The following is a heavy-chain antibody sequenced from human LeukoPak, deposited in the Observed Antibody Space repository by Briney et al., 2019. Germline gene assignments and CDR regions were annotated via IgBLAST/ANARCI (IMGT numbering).Heavy chain of an antibody. D-gene: IGHD6-13*01. CDR1: GGFMANINFY. V-gene: IGHV4-4*07. CDR2: IYTSGGT. Sequence: SETLSLTCTVSGGFMANINFYWTWIRQPAGEGLEWIGRIYTSGGTTYNPSLKSRVTMSVDRSNNQFALNLNSVTAADTGVYYCVGRGSSSGTFDVWGPGAIVVVSS. J-gene: IGHJ3*01. CDR3: VGRGSSSGTFDV.